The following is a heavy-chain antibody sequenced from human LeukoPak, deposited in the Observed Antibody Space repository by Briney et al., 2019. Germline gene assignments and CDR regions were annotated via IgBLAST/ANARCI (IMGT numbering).Heavy chain of an antibody. D-gene: IGHD5-24*01. Sequence: GESLKISCKAYGYSFFSNYWIAWVRQMSGKGLEWMGILYPGDSDSRYSPSFQGQVTISADRSISTAYLHWSSLKLSDTAMYYCARASRDGYNQNFDYWGQGTLVTVPS. CDR3: ARASRDGYNQNFDY. J-gene: IGHJ4*02. V-gene: IGHV5-51*01. CDR2: LYPGDSDS. CDR1: GYSFFSNYW.